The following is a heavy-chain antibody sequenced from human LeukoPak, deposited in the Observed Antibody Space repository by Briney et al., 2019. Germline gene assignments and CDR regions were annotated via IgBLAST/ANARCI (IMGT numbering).Heavy chain of an antibody. CDR2: IYTSGST. Sequence: SETLSLTCTVSGGSISSYYWSWIRQPAGKGLEWIGRIYTSGSTNYNPSLKSRVSMSVDTSKNQCALKLSSVTAADTAVYYCARVGDYALKDWGQGTLVTVSS. J-gene: IGHJ4*02. CDR1: GGSISSYY. V-gene: IGHV4-4*07. D-gene: IGHD3-16*01. CDR3: ARVGDYALKD.